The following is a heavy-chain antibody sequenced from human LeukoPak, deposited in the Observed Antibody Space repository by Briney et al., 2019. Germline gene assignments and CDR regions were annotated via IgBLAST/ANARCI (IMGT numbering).Heavy chain of an antibody. Sequence: PGGSLRLSCAASGFTFSSYWMHWVRQAPGKGLVWVARIKTDKKSTDYATSVKGRFTISRDNDKNTLYLQMNSLRDEDTAVYYCTTIPPDYWGQGTLVTVSS. CDR3: TTIPPDY. J-gene: IGHJ4*02. D-gene: IGHD2-21*01. V-gene: IGHV3-74*01. CDR2: IKTDKKST. CDR1: GFTFSSYW.